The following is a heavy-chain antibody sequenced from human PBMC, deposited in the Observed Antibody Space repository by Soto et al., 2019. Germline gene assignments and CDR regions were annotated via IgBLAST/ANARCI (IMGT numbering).Heavy chain of an antibody. J-gene: IGHJ6*02. CDR2: ISYDGSNK. V-gene: IGHV3-30*18. CDR1: GFTFSSYG. Sequence: LRLSCAASGFTFSSYGMHWVRQAPGKGLEWVAVISYDGSNKYYADSVKGRFTISRDNSKNTLYLQMNSLRAEDTAVYYCAKDGATYGMDVWGQGATVTVSS. CDR3: AKDGATYGMDV. D-gene: IGHD1-26*01.